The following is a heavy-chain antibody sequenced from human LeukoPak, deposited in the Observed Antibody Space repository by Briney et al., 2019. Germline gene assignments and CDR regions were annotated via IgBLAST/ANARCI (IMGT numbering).Heavy chain of an antibody. J-gene: IGHJ4*02. CDR1: GFTFSTYA. D-gene: IGHD1/OR15-1a*01. V-gene: IGHV3-23*01. CDR2: ISDTGGNT. CDR3: AKGRTNDY. Sequence: PGGSLRFSCAASGFTFSTYAMSWVRQTPERGLEWVSAISDTGGNTFYADSVKGRFTISRDNSKNTLYLQMNSLRAEDTAIYYCAKGRTNDYWGQGTLVTVSS.